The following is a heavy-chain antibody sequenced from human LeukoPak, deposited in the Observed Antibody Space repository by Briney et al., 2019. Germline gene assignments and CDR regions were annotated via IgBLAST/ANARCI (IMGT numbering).Heavy chain of an antibody. V-gene: IGHV4-39*07. CDR1: GGSISSSTYY. Sequence: PSETLSLTCTVSGGSISSSTYYWGWIRQPPGKGLEWIGSIYYSGSTYYNPSLKSRVTISVDTSKNQFSLKLSSVIAADTAVYYCARGRGEGRGISMVRGVRAPSYNWFDPWGHGTLVTVSS. J-gene: IGHJ5*02. CDR2: IYYSGST. D-gene: IGHD3-10*01. CDR3: ARGRGEGRGISMVRGVRAPSYNWFDP.